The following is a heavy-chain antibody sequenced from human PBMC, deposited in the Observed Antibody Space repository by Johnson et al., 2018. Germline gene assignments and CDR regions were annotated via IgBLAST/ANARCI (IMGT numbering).Heavy chain of an antibody. CDR2: IRSKTFGGTT. V-gene: IGHV3-49*05. Sequence: EVQLVETGGGLVKPGRSLRLSCTASGFIFGDFAMNWFRQAPGKGLEWVSFIRSKTFGGTTKYAASVKGRFSISRDDSKSIAYLQMNSLKTEYTAVYYCTGAPWYHFDSGAYRDASEIWGQGTMVTVSS. J-gene: IGHJ3*02. CDR3: TGAPWYHFDSGAYRDASEI. D-gene: IGHD3-22*01. CDR1: GFIFGDFA.